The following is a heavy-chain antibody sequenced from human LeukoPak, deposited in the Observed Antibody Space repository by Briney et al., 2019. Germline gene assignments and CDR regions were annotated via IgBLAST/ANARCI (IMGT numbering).Heavy chain of an antibody. V-gene: IGHV3-48*03. D-gene: IGHD4-17*01. Sequence: GGSLRPSCAASGFTFSSYEMNWVRQAPGKGLEWVSYISSSGSTIYYADSVKGRFTISRDNAKNSLYLQMSSLRAEDTALYYCAKDNGDYGDYGMWPSPGTNYFDYWGQGTLVTVSS. CDR3: AKDNGDYGDYGMWPSPGTNYFDY. CDR2: ISSSGSTI. J-gene: IGHJ4*02. CDR1: GFTFSSYE.